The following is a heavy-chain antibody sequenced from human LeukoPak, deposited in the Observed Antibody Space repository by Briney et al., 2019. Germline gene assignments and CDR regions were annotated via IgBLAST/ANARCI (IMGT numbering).Heavy chain of an antibody. CDR3: ARESSGYYSDY. J-gene: IGHJ4*02. CDR1: GFTFSSYS. CDR2: ISSSSSYI. D-gene: IGHD3-22*01. V-gene: IGHV3-21*01. Sequence: GGSLRLSCAASGFTFSSYSMNWVRQAPGKGLEWVSSISSSSSYIYYADSVKGRFTISRDDAKNSLYLQMNSLRAEDTAVYYCARESSGYYSDYWGQGTLVTVSS.